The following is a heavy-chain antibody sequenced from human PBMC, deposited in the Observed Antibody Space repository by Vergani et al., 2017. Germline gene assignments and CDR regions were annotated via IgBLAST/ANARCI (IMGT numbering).Heavy chain of an antibody. Sequence: QVQLQQWGAGLLKPSETLSLTCAVYGGSFSGYYWSWIRQPPGKGLEWIGENNHSGSTNYNPSLKSRVTISVDTSKNQLSLKLSSVTAADTAVYYCARGRRGSYYYWGQGTLVTVSS. J-gene: IGHJ4*02. CDR1: GGSFSGYY. D-gene: IGHD1-26*01. CDR3: ARGRRGSYYY. CDR2: NNHSGST. V-gene: IGHV4-34*01.